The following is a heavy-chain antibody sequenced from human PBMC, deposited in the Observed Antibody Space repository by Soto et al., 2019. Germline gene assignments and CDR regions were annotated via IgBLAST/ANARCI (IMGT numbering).Heavy chain of an antibody. CDR2: IWFDGSNK. V-gene: IGHV3-33*01. D-gene: IGHD2-2*01. J-gene: IGHJ6*03. CDR1: GFTFSTYG. CDR3: ARGLYCISASCYAAGIYSYFYYYMDV. Sequence: GGSLRLSCAASGFTFSTYGMHWVRQSPGKGLEWVAVIWFDGSNKYYGDSVMGRFTISRDNSKNTLYLQMNSLRAEDTAVYYCARGLYCISASCYAAGIYSYFYYYMDVWGKGTTVTVSS.